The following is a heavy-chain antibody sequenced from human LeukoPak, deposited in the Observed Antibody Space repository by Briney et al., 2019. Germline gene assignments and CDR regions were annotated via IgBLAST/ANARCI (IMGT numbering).Heavy chain of an antibody. J-gene: IGHJ4*02. V-gene: IGHV4-59*08. CDR1: GGSISSYY. D-gene: IGHD5/OR15-5a*01. Sequence: SETLSLTCTVSGGSISSYYWSWIRQPPRKGLEWIGEINHSGRTNYNPSLKSRVTISVDTSKNQFSLELRSATASDTAVYYCARAPVLYHFDSWGQGTLVTVSS. CDR3: ARAPVLYHFDS. CDR2: INHSGRT.